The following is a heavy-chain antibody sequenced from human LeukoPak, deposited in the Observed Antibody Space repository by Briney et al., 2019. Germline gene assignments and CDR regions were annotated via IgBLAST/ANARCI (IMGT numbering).Heavy chain of an antibody. Sequence: SETLSLTCTVSGGSISSYYWSWIRQPPGKGLEWIGYIYYSGSTNYNPSLKSRVTISVDTSKNQFSLKLSSVTAADTAVYYCARGDYDILTGSHYYLDYWGQGTLVTVSS. CDR1: GGSISSYY. CDR2: IYYSGST. J-gene: IGHJ4*02. V-gene: IGHV4-59*01. D-gene: IGHD3-9*01. CDR3: ARGDYDILTGSHYYLDY.